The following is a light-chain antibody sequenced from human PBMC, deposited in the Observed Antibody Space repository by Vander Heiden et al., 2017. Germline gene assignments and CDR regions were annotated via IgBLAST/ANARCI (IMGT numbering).Light chain of an antibody. J-gene: IGKJ1*01. Sequence: DIVLTQSPATLSLSPGERATLSCRAGQSVSSYLAWYQQKPGQAPRLLIYDASNRATGIPARFSGSGSGTDFTLTISSLEPEDFAVYYCQQRSNWWTFGQGTKVEIK. CDR2: DAS. CDR3: QQRSNWWT. V-gene: IGKV3-11*01. CDR1: QSVSSY.